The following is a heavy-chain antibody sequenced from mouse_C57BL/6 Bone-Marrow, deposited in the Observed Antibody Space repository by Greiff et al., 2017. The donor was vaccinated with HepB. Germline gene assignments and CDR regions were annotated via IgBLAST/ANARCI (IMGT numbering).Heavy chain of an antibody. V-gene: IGHV5-16*01. J-gene: IGHJ2*01. CDR3: ARQGDGSSH. D-gene: IGHD1-1*01. Sequence: EVKVVESEGGLVQPGSSMKLSCTASGFTFSDYYMAWVRQVPEKGLEWVANINYDGSSTYYLDSLKSRFIISRDNAKNILYLQMSSLKSEDTATYYCARQGDGSSHWGQGTTLTVSS. CDR1: GFTFSDYY. CDR2: INYDGSST.